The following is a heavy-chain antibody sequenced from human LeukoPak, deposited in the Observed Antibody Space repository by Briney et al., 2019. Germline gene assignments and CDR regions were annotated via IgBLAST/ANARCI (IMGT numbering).Heavy chain of an antibody. D-gene: IGHD4-11*01. CDR2: IYYSGST. Sequence: SETLSLTCTVSGGSISSYYWSWIRRPPGKGLEWIGYIYYSGSTNYNPSLKSRVTISVDTSKNQFSLKLSSVTAADTAVYYCARGDYSNYGVYYYYYMGVWGKGTTVTVSS. CDR3: ARGDYSNYGVYYYYYMGV. J-gene: IGHJ6*03. CDR1: GGSISSYY. V-gene: IGHV4-59*01.